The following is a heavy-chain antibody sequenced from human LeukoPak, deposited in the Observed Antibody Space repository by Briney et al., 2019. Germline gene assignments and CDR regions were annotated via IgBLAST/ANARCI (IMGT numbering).Heavy chain of an antibody. D-gene: IGHD4-23*01. Sequence: GGSLRLSCAASGFTFSSYSMNWVRQAPGKGLEWVSSISSSSSYIYYADSVKGRFTISRDNSKNTLYLQMNSLRAEDTAVYYCARLEIYGGQPGGLAFDIWGQGTMVTVSS. J-gene: IGHJ3*02. V-gene: IGHV3-21*01. CDR3: ARLEIYGGQPGGLAFDI. CDR2: ISSSSSYI. CDR1: GFTFSSYS.